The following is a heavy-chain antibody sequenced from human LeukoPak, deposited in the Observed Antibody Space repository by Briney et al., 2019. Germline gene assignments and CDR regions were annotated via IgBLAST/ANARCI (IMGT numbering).Heavy chain of an antibody. D-gene: IGHD3-10*01. CDR3: ARGDYYGSGSYYKKTVDY. Sequence: ASVKVSCKASGYTFTSYAISWVRQAPGQGLEWMGWISAYNGNTNYAQRLQGRVTMTTDTSTSTAYMELRSLRSDDTAVYYCARGDYYGSGSYYKKTVDYWGQGTLFTVSS. J-gene: IGHJ4*02. V-gene: IGHV1-18*01. CDR1: GYTFTSYA. CDR2: ISAYNGNT.